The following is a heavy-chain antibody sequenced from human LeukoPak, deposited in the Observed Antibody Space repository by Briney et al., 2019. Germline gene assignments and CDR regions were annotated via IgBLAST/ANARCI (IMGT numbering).Heavy chain of an antibody. CDR3: ARDLGCSSTSCYSPHYYYGMDV. V-gene: IGHV3-21*01. Sequence: PGGSLRLSCSASGFTFSSYAMHWVRQAPGKGLEWVSSISSSSSYIYYADSVKGRFTISRDNAKNSLYLQMSSLRAEDTAVYYCARDLGCSSTSCYSPHYYYGMDVWGQGTTVTVSS. CDR2: ISSSSSYI. J-gene: IGHJ6*02. D-gene: IGHD2-2*02. CDR1: GFTFSSYA.